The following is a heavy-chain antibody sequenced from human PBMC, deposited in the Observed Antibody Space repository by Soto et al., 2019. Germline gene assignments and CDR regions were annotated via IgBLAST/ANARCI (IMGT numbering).Heavy chain of an antibody. V-gene: IGHV2-70*04. CDR3: ARSPGGFTVATYFFDY. D-gene: IGHD3-16*01. CDR1: GFSLSSKGMR. J-gene: IGHJ4*02. CDR2: IDWDDDK. Sequence: SGPTLVNPTQTLTLTCTFSGFSLSSKGMRVSWIRQPPGKALEWLARIDWDDDKFYSPSLRTRLAISKGTSKNQVVLTMTNVDPMDTATYYCARSPGGFTVATYFFDYWGQGTLVTVSS.